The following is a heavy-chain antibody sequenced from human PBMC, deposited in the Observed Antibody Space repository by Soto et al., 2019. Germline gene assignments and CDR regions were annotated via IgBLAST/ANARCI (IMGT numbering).Heavy chain of an antibody. V-gene: IGHV2-70*04. CDR3: ARSPGGFTVATYFFDY. D-gene: IGHD3-16*01. CDR1: GFSLSSKGMR. J-gene: IGHJ4*02. CDR2: IDWDDDK. Sequence: SGPTLVNPTQTLTLTCTFSGFSLSSKGMRVSWIRQPPGKALEWLARIDWDDDKFYSPSLRTRLAISKGTSKNQVVLTMTNVDPMDTATYYCARSPGGFTVATYFFDYWGQGTLVTVSS.